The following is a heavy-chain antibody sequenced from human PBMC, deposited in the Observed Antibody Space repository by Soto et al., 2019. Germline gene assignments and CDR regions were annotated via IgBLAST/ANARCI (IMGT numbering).Heavy chain of an antibody. CDR2: ISSDGSNE. CDR3: AKDLGDSSADDGADY. CDR1: GFTFGTYD. D-gene: IGHD6-25*01. J-gene: IGHJ4*02. V-gene: IGHV3-30*18. Sequence: ESGGGVVQPGRSLRLSCAASGFTFGTYDMHWVRQAPGKGLEWVAVISSDGSNEYYADSVKGRFTISRDNSKNTLYVQMNSLRAEDTAVYYCAKDLGDSSADDGADYWGQGTLVTVSS.